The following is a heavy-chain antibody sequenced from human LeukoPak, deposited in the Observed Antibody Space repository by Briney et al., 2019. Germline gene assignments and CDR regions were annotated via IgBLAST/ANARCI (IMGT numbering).Heavy chain of an antibody. CDR2: IWYDGSNK. V-gene: IGHV3-33*06. D-gene: IGHD6-19*01. CDR3: AKVLGVAVAGTHYFDY. CDR1: GFTFSSYG. Sequence: PGRSLRLSCAASGFTFSSYGMHWVRQAPGKGLEWVAVIWYDGSNKYYADSVKGRFTISRDNSKNTLYLQMNSLRAEDTAVYYCAKVLGVAVAGTHYFDYWGQGTLVTVSS. J-gene: IGHJ4*02.